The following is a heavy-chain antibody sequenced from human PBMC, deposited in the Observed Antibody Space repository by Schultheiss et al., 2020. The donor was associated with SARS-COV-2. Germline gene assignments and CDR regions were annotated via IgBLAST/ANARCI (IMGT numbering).Heavy chain of an antibody. CDR1: GDSISSYY. J-gene: IGHJ3*02. CDR2: IYYSGST. D-gene: IGHD3-16*01. V-gene: IGHV4-59*01. CDR3: ARDSNTFGGVSDAFDI. Sequence: GSLRLSCTVSGDSISSYYWSWIRQPPGKGLEWIGYIYYSGSTNYNPSLKSRVTISVDTSKNQFSLKLSSVTAADTAVYYCARDSNTFGGVSDAFDIWGQGTMVTVSS.